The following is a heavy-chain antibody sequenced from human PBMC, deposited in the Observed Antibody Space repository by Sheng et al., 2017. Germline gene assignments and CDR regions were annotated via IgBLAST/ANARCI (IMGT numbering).Heavy chain of an antibody. CDR1: ESTFSNYW. V-gene: IGHV3-7*01. Sequence: EVQLVGSGGGLVQPGGSLRLSCAASESTFSNYWMNWVRQAPGKGLEWMANINQDGSDTYYVDSVKGRFTISRDNAKNSLSLQMNNLRVEDTAVYYCVGGDFLYWGRGSWSPSRQ. CDR3: VGGDFLY. J-gene: IGHJ4*01. CDR2: INQDGSDT.